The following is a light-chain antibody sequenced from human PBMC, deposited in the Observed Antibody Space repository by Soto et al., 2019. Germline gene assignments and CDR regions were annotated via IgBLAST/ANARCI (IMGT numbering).Light chain of an antibody. Sequence: DIQMTQSPSSLSASVGDRVTITCQSSQDIRSFLNWYQQKPGKAPEVLIYDSINLASGVPSRFSGSDSGTLFTFTISRLQPEDIASYYCQLYNSVLLTCGGGTKEEIK. CDR3: QLYNSVLLT. CDR2: DSI. CDR1: QDIRSF. V-gene: IGKV1-33*01. J-gene: IGKJ4*01.